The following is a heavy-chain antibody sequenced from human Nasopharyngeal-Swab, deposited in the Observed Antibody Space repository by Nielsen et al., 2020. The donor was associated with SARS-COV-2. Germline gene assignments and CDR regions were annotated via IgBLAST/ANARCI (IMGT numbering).Heavy chain of an antibody. J-gene: IGHJ6*04. CDR1: GFTFSSYT. D-gene: IGHD6-13*01. V-gene: IGHV3-21*01. CDR2: VTTSGNYI. CDR3: ARVRCSSSWSSNAMDV. Sequence: GESLKISCAASGFTFSSYTMNWVRQAPGKGLEWVSSVTTSGNYIYYADSVKGRFTISRDNAKNSLYLQMNSLRAEDTAVYFCARVRCSSSWSSNAMDVWGKGTTVTVSS.